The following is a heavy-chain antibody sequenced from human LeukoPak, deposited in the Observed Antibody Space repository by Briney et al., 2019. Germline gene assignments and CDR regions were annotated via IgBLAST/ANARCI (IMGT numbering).Heavy chain of an antibody. D-gene: IGHD6-13*01. Sequence: PGGSLRLSCAASGFTFSDYYMNWVRQAPGKGLEWVSSISSSSSYIYYADSVKGRFTISRDNAKNSLYLQMNSLRAEDTAVYYCARERNGRAAAVDYWGQGTLVTVSS. CDR1: GFTFSDYY. CDR2: ISSSSSYI. V-gene: IGHV3-21*01. J-gene: IGHJ4*02. CDR3: ARERNGRAAAVDY.